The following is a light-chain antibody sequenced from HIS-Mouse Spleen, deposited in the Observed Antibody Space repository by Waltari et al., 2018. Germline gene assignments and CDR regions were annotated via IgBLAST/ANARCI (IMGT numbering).Light chain of an antibody. CDR3: YSAADNSGV. J-gene: IGLJ2*01. CDR1: VLAKKY. V-gene: IGLV3-27*01. Sequence: SYELTQPSSVSVSPGQTARITCPGDVLAKKYARWFQQKPGQATVLVIYKDSERHSGIPERFSGSSSGTTVTLTISGAQVEDEADYYCYSAADNSGVFGGGTKLTVL. CDR2: KDS.